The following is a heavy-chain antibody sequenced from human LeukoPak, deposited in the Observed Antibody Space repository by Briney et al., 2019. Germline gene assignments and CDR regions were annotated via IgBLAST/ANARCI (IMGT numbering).Heavy chain of an antibody. D-gene: IGHD6-19*01. CDR1: GYTFTGYY. V-gene: IGHV1-2*02. Sequence: GASVKVSCKASGYTFTGYYMHWVRQAPGQGLGGWEWIDPNSGGTNYAQKFQGRVTMTRDTSISTAYMELSRLRSDDTAVYYCARVVWSSGWYCDYWGQGTLVTVSS. CDR3: ARVVWSSGWYCDY. J-gene: IGHJ4*02. CDR2: IDPNSGGT.